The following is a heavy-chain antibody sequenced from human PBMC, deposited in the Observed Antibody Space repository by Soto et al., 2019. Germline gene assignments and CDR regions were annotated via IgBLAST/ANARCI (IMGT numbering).Heavy chain of an antibody. CDR1: GDSISSGNKY. CDR3: ARVPSPFDYYYAMDV. Sequence: SETLSLTCTVSGDSISSGNKYWSWIRQPPGKGLEWIGYIFSSGTTYYNPSLKSRLTMSLDTSQSQFSLKVHSVTDADAAVYYCARVPSPFDYYYAMDVWGQGTTVTVSS. J-gene: IGHJ6*02. CDR2: IFSSGTT. V-gene: IGHV4-30-4*01. D-gene: IGHD3-16*01.